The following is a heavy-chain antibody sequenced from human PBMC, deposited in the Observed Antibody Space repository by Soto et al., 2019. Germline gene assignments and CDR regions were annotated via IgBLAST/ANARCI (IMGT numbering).Heavy chain of an antibody. CDR1: AGAFCRYY. J-gene: IGHJ5*01. CDR2: SNHSGST. V-gene: IGHV4-34*01. Sequence: PSETLCLTCAVCAGAFCRYYWSWIRQTPGKGLEWWGESNHSGSTNYYPSLKSRVTISVDTSKNQCYLNLRSVTAADTAVYYSGRGISIDAPSKYHFDSCGRGTLVAVSS. CDR3: GRGISIDAPSKYHFDS. D-gene: IGHD4-4*01.